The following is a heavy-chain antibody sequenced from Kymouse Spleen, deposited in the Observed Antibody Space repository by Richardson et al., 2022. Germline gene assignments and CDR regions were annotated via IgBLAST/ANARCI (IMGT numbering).Heavy chain of an antibody. V-gene: IGHV3-15*01. CDR1: GFTFSNAW. CDR3: TTDDILTGYPYYYGMDV. D-gene: IGHD3-9*01. CDR2: IKSKTDGGTT. J-gene: IGHJ6*02. Sequence: EVQLVESGGGLVKPGGSLRLSCAASGFTFSNAWMSWVRQAPGKGLEWVGRIKSKTDGGTTDYAAPVKGRFTISRDDSKNTLYLQMNSLKTEDTAVYYCTTDDILTGYPYYYGMDVWGQGTTVTVSS.